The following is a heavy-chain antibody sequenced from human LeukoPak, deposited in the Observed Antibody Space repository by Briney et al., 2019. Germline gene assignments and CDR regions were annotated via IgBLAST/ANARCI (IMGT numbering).Heavy chain of an antibody. CDR2: IGSSTRTM. V-gene: IGHV3-48*03. J-gene: IGHJ4*02. Sequence: GGSLRLSCAASGLSFSTYDMTWVRQAPGKGLEWVSYIGSSTRTMYYAESLKGRFIISRDNAKNSLYLQMDSLRAEDTAIYYCASLLYGYSYAPFHHWGQGTLVTVSS. CDR3: ASLLYGYSYAPFHH. CDR1: GLSFSTYD. D-gene: IGHD5-18*01.